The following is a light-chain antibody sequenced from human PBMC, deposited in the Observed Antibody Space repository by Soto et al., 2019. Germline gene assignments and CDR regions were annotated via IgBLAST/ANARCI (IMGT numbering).Light chain of an antibody. V-gene: IGLV1-44*01. Sequence: QSVLTQPPSASGTPGQRVTISCSGSSSNIGSNTVNWYQQLPGTAPKLLIYSNNQRPSGVPDRFSGSKSGTSASLAISGLQSEDEADYCCAAWDDSLNALFGGGTKVTVL. CDR2: SNN. J-gene: IGLJ3*02. CDR1: SSNIGSNT. CDR3: AAWDDSLNAL.